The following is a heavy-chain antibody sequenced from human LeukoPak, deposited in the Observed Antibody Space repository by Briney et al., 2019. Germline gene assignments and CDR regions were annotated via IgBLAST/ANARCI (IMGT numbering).Heavy chain of an antibody. J-gene: IGHJ3*01. V-gene: IGHV4-38-2*02. CDR1: GYFSTAYY. CDR2: IRHDGHT. D-gene: IGHD5-12*01. CDR3: ARQVATKGEWAFDV. Sequence: SETLSLTCTVSGYFSTAYYWGWIRQPPGKGLEWIASIRHDGHTYYNPSLKSQVSISVDMSRNQFSLKLNSLTAADTAVYYCARQVATKGEWAFDVWGQGTMVTVSS.